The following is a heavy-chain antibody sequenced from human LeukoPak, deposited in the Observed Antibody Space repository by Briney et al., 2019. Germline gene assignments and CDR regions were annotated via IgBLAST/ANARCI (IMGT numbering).Heavy chain of an antibody. Sequence: GGSLRLSCTVSGFTVSSNSMSWVRQAPGKGLEWVSFIYSSVTHYSDSVKGRFTISRDNSKNTLFLQMNSLRAEDTAVYYCANEDYDILTGYYYYYMDVWGKGTTVTISS. V-gene: IGHV3-53*01. CDR3: ANEDYDILTGYYYYYMDV. D-gene: IGHD3-9*01. CDR1: GFTVSSNS. CDR2: IYSSVT. J-gene: IGHJ6*03.